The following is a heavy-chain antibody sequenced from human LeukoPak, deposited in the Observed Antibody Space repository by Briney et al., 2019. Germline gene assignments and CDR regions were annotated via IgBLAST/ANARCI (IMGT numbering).Heavy chain of an antibody. J-gene: IGHJ3*02. CDR3: ARDVVGYYDSSGYYLSASDI. Sequence: GGSLRLSCAASGFTFSSYWMHWVRQAPGKGLVWVSRINSDGSSTSYADSVKGRFTISRDNAKNTLYLQMNTLRVEDTAVYYCARDVVGYYDSSGYYLSASDIWGQGTMVTVSS. V-gene: IGHV3-74*01. CDR2: INSDGSST. D-gene: IGHD3-22*01. CDR1: GFTFSSYW.